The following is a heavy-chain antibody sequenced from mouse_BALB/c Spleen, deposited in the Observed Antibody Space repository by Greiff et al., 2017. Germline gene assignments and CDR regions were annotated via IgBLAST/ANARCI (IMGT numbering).Heavy chain of an antibody. J-gene: IGHJ4*01. CDR1: GFAFSSYD. D-gene: IGHD2-4*01. CDR3: ARHGDYDGGYAMDY. CDR2: ISSGGGST. V-gene: IGHV5-12-1*01. Sequence: EVHLVESGGGLVKPGGSLKLSCAASGFAFSSYDMSWVRQTPEKRLEWVAYISSGGGSTYYPDTVTGRFTISRDNAKNTLYLQMSSLKSEDTAMYYCARHGDYDGGYAMDYWGQGTSVTVSS.